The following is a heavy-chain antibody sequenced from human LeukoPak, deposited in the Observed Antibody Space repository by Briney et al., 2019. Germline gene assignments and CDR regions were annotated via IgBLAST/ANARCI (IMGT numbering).Heavy chain of an antibody. Sequence: SETLSLTCTVSGGSISSGGYYWSLIRQHPGKGLEWIGYIYYSGSTYYNPSLKSRVTISVDTSKNQFSLKLSSVTAADTAVYYCARGRDYYDSSGDSYVAYARSYHWSDPWGQGTLVTVSS. V-gene: IGHV4-31*03. D-gene: IGHD3-22*01. CDR3: ARGRDYYDSSGDSYVAYARSYHWSDP. J-gene: IGHJ5*02. CDR1: GGSISSGGYY. CDR2: IYYSGST.